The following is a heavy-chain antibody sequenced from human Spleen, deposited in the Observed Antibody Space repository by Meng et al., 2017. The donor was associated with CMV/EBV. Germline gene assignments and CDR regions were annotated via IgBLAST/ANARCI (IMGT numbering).Heavy chain of an antibody. CDR3: AKGDRYYYDSSGYPRGYYGMDV. CDR2: ISGIGGAT. J-gene: IGHJ6*02. V-gene: IGHV3-23*01. CDR1: GFTFSNYA. Sequence: GESLKISCAASGFTFSNYAMNWVRQAPGKGLEWVSAISGIGGATYYADSVKGRFTISRDNSKNTLSLQMNSLRAEDTAVYYCAKGDRYYYDSSGYPRGYYGMDVWGQGTTVTVSS. D-gene: IGHD3-22*01.